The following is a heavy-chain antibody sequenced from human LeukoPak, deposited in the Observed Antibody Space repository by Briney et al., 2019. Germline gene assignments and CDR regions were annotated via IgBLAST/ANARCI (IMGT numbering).Heavy chain of an antibody. D-gene: IGHD2-21*01. CDR1: GGSFSGYY. CDR3: ASRYCGGDCYSDY. V-gene: IGHV4-34*01. Sequence: PSETLSLTCAVYGGSFSGYYWSWIRQPPGKGLEWIGEINHSGSTNYNPSLKSRVTISVDTPKNQFSLKLSSVTAADTAVYYCASRYCGGDCYSDYWGQGTLVTVSS. J-gene: IGHJ4*02. CDR2: INHSGST.